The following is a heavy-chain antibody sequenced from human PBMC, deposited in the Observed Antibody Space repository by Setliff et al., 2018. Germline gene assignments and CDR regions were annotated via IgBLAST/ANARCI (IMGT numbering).Heavy chain of an antibody. V-gene: IGHV4-4*07. D-gene: IGHD6-19*01. J-gene: IGHJ6*03. CDR2: IYIGGSA. Sequence: SCKASGGTFSSYAISWVRQAPGQGLEWIGHIYIGGSANYNPSLKSRVTMSIDTSKNQFSLKLNSVTAADMAVYYCAREQWLDPPGYYYMDVWAKGTTVTVSS. CDR3: AREQWLDPPGYYYMDV. CDR1: GGTFSSYA.